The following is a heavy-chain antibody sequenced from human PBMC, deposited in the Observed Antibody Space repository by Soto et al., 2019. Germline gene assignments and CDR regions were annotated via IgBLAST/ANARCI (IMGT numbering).Heavy chain of an antibody. V-gene: IGHV1-18*04. CDR2: IKVYNDDT. CDR3: VREGETQVATGVILTHPDH. D-gene: IGHD3-10*01. CDR1: GYNFIRYG. Sequence: QVQLVQSGGEVRKPGASVKVSCKASGYNFIRYGISWVRQAPGQGLEWMAWIKVYNDDTMYAQKFQGRVTVTRDISTDTVYMDLRSLRYDDTAVYYCVREGETQVATGVILTHPDHWGPGTLVTVSA. J-gene: IGHJ5*02.